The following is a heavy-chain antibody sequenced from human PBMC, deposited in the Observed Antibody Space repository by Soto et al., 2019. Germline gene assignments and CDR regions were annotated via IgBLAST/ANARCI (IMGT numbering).Heavy chain of an antibody. V-gene: IGHV3-30-3*01. Sequence: PGGSLRLSCAASGFTFCSYAMHWVRQAPGKGLEWVAVISYDGSNKYYADSVKGRFTISRDNSKNTLYLQMNSLRAEDTAVYYCARDPTPPWYYDSSGYYDYWGQGTLVTVSS. J-gene: IGHJ4*02. CDR1: GFTFCSYA. CDR3: ARDPTPPWYYDSSGYYDY. D-gene: IGHD3-22*01. CDR2: ISYDGSNK.